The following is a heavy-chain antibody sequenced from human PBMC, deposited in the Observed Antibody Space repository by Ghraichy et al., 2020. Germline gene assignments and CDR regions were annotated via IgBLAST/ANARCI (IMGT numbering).Heavy chain of an antibody. CDR1: GYTFTSYD. D-gene: IGHD2-8*01. V-gene: IGHV1-8*01. J-gene: IGHJ3*02. CDR3: ASVLSAHDAFDI. Sequence: ASVKVSCKASGYTFTSYDINWVRQATGQGLEWMGWMNPNSGNTGYAQKFQGRVTMTRNTSISTAYMELSSLRSEDTAVYYCASVLSAHDAFDIWGQGTMVTVSS. CDR2: MNPNSGNT.